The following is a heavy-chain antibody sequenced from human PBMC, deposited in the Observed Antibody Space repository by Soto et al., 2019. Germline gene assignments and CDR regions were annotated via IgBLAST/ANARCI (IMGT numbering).Heavy chain of an antibody. CDR1: GFTFSSYG. CDR2: ISYDGSNK. CDR3: AKGEGFLEWLLAY. Sequence: QVQLVESGGGVVQPGRSLRLSCAASGFTFSSYGMHWVRQAPGKGLEWVAVISYDGSNKYYADSVKGRFTISRDNSKNTLYLQMGSLRAEDTAVYYCAKGEGFLEWLLAYWGQGTLVTVSS. V-gene: IGHV3-30*18. D-gene: IGHD3-3*01. J-gene: IGHJ4*02.